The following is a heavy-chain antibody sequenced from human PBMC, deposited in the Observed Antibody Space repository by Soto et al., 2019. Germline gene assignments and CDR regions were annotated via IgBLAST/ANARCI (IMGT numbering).Heavy chain of an antibody. CDR3: ARGGCGCATGYNMDV. D-gene: IGHD2-21*01. CDR2: ISYDANNK. J-gene: IGHJ6*02. Sequence: QVQLMESGGGVVQSGRSLKLSCAASGFTFSSHAMHWVRRAPGKGLQWVAVISYDANNKYYADSVKGRFSISRDNSKNTVALQMKRWRTEDKGVHYCARGGCGCATGYNMDVWGLGTTVTVSS. V-gene: IGHV3-30-3*01. CDR1: GFTFSSHA.